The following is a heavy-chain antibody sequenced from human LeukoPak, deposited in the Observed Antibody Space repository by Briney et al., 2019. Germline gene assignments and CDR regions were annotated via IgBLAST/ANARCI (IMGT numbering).Heavy chain of an antibody. D-gene: IGHD3-22*01. V-gene: IGHV4-34*01. J-gene: IGHJ4*02. CDR3: AGRPLYYYDSSGYYRF. CDR2: INQSGST. CDR1: GGSFSGYY. Sequence: SETLSLTCAVYGGSFSGYYWNWIRQTPGKRLEWIGEINQSGSTNYNPSLKSRVTISVDTSKKQFSLSSVTAADTAVYYCAGRPLYYYDSSGYYRFGGQGTLVTVSS.